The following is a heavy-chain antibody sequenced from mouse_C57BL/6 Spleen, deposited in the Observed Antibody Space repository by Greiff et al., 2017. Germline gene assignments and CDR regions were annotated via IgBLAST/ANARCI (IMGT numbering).Heavy chain of an antibody. D-gene: IGHD2-4*01. CDR3: TRDRTYYDYDWFAY. J-gene: IGHJ3*01. V-gene: IGHV5-9-1*02. Sequence: EVKLVESGAGLVKPGGSLKLSCAASGFTFSSYAMSWVRQTPEKRLEWVAYISSGGDYIYYADTVKGRFTISRDNARNTLYLQMSSLKSEDTAMYYCTRDRTYYDYDWFAYWGQGTLVTVSA. CDR1: GFTFSSYA. CDR2: ISSGGDYI.